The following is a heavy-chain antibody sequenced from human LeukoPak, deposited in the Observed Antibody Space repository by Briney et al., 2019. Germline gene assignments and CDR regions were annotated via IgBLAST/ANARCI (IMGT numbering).Heavy chain of an antibody. CDR1: GYTLTELS. D-gene: IGHD5-18*01. J-gene: IGHJ4*02. Sequence: ASVKVSCKVSGYTLTELSMHWVRQAPGKGLEWMGGFDPEDGETFYAQKFQGRVTMTEDTSTDTAYMELSSLRSEDTAVYYCATGVRRRGYSYGSSDYWGQGTLVTVSS. CDR3: ATGVRRRGYSYGSSDY. V-gene: IGHV1-24*01. CDR2: FDPEDGET.